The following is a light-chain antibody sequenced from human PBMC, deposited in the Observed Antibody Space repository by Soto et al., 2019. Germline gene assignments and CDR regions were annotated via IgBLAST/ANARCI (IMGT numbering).Light chain of an antibody. Sequence: DIQMTQSPSSLSASVGDRVTITCRASQGIANYLAWYQQKPGKVPKLLIYAASTLEPGVPSRFSGSGFGTDFTLSISSLQPEDFATYYCQQSYSTPFTFGPGTTVDIK. CDR1: QGIANY. CDR2: AAS. CDR3: QQSYSTPFT. J-gene: IGKJ3*01. V-gene: IGKV1-27*01.